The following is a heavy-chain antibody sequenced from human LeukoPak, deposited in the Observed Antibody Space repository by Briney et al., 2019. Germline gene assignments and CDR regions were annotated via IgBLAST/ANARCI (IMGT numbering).Heavy chain of an antibody. D-gene: IGHD5-24*01. V-gene: IGHV4-31*03. CDR1: GGSISRGGYY. Sequence: SETLSLTCTVSGGSISRGGYYWRWLRPHPGKGLEWIGYIYYRGTSNYNPSLKSRLTISVDASKNQFSLRLSSVTAADTAVYYCARDGKMATSYYFDSWGQGTLVTVSS. CDR2: IYYRGTS. CDR3: ARDGKMATSYYFDS. J-gene: IGHJ4*02.